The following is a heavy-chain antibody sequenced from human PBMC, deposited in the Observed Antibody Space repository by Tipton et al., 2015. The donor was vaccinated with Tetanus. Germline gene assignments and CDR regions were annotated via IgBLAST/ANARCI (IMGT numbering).Heavy chain of an antibody. D-gene: IGHD5-24*01. CDR2: MYYSGTT. J-gene: IGHJ4*02. CDR3: ARGVTDGYNRRFDY. CDR1: GDSISRGGYF. V-gene: IGHV4-30-2*01. Sequence: TLSLTCTVSGDSISRGGYFWNWIRQPPGKGLQWIGYMYYSGTTHYNPSLKSRVTISIDRSKNQLSLKLTSVTAADTAVYYCARGVTDGYNRRFDYWGQGTLVAVSP.